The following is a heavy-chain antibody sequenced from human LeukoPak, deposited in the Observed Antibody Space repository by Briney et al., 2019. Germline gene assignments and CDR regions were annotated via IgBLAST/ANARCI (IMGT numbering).Heavy chain of an antibody. CDR1: GYTFTSYD. J-gene: IGHJ6*02. CDR2: MNPNSGNT. V-gene: IGHV1-8*01. CDR3: ARGLGTGSSSLRYYYYGMDV. D-gene: IGHD6-6*01. Sequence: EASVKVSCRASGYTFTSYDINWVRQATGQGLEWMGWMNPNSGNTGYAQKFQGRVTMTRNTSISTAYMELSSLRSEDTAVYYCARGLGTGSSSLRYYYYGMDVWGQGTTVTVSS.